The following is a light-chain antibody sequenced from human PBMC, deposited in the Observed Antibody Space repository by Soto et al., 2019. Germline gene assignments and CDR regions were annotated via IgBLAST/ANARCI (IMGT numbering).Light chain of an antibody. V-gene: IGLV2-14*01. CDR1: SSDVGAYDY. CDR3: TSWTTTNTWV. CDR2: EVS. J-gene: IGLJ3*02. Sequence: QSALTQPASVSGSPGQSITISCTGTSSDVGAYDYVSWFQHHPGKPPKLMIFEVSKRSSGVSDRFSGSKSGNTASLTISTLQPEDEANYYCTSWTTTNTWVFGGGTKVTVL.